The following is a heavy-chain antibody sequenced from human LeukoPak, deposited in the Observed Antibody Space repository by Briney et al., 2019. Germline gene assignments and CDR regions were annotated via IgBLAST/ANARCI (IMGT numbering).Heavy chain of an antibody. CDR2: ISGSGGST. CDR1: GFTFSSYA. CDR3: VKSAGKDGYRDVFDI. D-gene: IGHD5-24*01. J-gene: IGHJ3*02. Sequence: GGSLRLSCAASGFTFSSYAMSWVRQAPAKGLEWVSTISGSGGSTYYADSVKGLFTISRDISKNTLYLQMNSLRAEDTAVYHCVKSAGKDGYRDVFDIWGQGTVVTVSS. V-gene: IGHV3-23*01.